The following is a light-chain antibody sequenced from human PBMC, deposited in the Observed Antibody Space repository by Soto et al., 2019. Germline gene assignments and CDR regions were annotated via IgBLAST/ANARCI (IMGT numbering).Light chain of an antibody. Sequence: DIQMTQSPSSLSASVGDRVTITCRASQSISNYLNWYQHKAGKAPKVLIYAASSLQRGVPSGFSGSGSGTDFTLIISSLQPEDFATYYCQQSYSPLWTFGQGTKVDIK. CDR2: AAS. V-gene: IGKV1-39*01. CDR3: QQSYSPLWT. J-gene: IGKJ1*01. CDR1: QSISNY.